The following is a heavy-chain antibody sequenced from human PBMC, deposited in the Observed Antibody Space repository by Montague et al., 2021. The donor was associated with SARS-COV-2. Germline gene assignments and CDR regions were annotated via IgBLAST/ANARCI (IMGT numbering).Heavy chain of an antibody. CDR3: ARWDPQTLTLIGLRGKSASDY. CDR1: GGSFSGYC. Sequence: SETLSLTCAVYGGSFSGYCWTWIRQSPGKGLEWIAEINHSGTTNYNFNPSLRSRVTISVDTSKSQFPLKLSSVTAADTGVYYCARWDPQTLTLIGLRGKSASDYWGQGTLVTVSS. D-gene: IGHD4-23*01. V-gene: IGHV4-34*01. J-gene: IGHJ4*02. CDR2: INHSGTT.